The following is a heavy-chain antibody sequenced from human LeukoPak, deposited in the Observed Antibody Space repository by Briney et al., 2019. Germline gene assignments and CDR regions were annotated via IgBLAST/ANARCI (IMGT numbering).Heavy chain of an antibody. CDR2: ISGSGGST. V-gene: IGHV3-23*01. CDR3: AKASGQWLVTH. J-gene: IGHJ4*02. D-gene: IGHD6-19*01. CDR1: GFTFSNYV. Sequence: PGGPLRLSCAASGFTFSNYVMNWVRQAPGKGLEWVSAISGSGGSTYYADSVKGRFPTSRDNSKNTLYLEMNSLRAEDTAVYYCAKASGQWLVTHWGQGTLVTVSS.